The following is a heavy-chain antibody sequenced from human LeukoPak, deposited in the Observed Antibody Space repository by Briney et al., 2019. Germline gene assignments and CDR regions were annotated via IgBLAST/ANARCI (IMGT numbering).Heavy chain of an antibody. J-gene: IGHJ4*02. D-gene: IGHD5-24*01. CDR1: GGTFSSYA. Sequence: SVKVSCKASGGTFSSYAISWVRQAPGQGLEWMRGIIPIFGTANYAQKFQGRVTITADESTSTAYMELSSLRSEDTAVYYCARGADGYSPFDYWGQGTLVTVSS. CDR2: IIPIFGTA. V-gene: IGHV1-69*13. CDR3: ARGADGYSPFDY.